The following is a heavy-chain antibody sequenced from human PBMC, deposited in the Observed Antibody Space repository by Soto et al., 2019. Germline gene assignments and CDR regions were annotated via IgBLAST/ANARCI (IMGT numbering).Heavy chain of an antibody. V-gene: IGHV3-53*05. CDR2: IYSAGTT. CDR3: AKDQGSSWYWEYYYYGMDV. CDR1: GFTVSSANY. D-gene: IGHD6-13*01. Sequence: GGSLRLSCVASGFTVSSANYMSWVRQAPGKGLEWVSVIYSAGTTYYADSVKGRFTISRDNSKNTLYLQMNSLRAEDTAVYYCAKDQGSSWYWEYYYYGMDVWGQGTTVTVSS. J-gene: IGHJ6*02.